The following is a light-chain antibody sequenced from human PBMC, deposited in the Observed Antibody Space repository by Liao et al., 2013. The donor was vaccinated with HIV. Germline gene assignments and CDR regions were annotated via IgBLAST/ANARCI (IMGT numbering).Light chain of an antibody. J-gene: IGLJ3*02. V-gene: IGLV3-21*01. CDR1: KIGIKS. CDR2: YDT. CDR3: QVWDSSTDQEL. Sequence: SFVLTQPPSMTVAPGATARITCGGDKIGIKSVHWYQQKPGQAPVMVIYYDTDRPSGIPERFSGSNSGNTATLTISRVEAGDEADYYCQVWDSSTDQELFGGGTKLTVL.